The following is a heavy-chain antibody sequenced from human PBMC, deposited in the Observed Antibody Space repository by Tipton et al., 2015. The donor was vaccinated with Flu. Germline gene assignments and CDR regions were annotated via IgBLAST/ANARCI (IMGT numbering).Heavy chain of an antibody. CDR2: VYHSGGA. D-gene: IGHD1-26*01. V-gene: IGHV4-31*03. CDR3: ARYGTYDGSRYFQH. CDR1: GGSIISGGYY. Sequence: TLSLTCSVSGGSIISGGYYWAWIRQFPGKGLEWIAHVYHSGGASYNPSLKSRITISVDTSKNQFSLKMHSVIAADTAVYYCARYGTYDGSRYFQHWGQGTLVTVSS. J-gene: IGHJ1*01.